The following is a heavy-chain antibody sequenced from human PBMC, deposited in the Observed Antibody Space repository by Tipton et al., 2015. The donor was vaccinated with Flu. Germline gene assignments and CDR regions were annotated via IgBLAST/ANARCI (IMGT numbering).Heavy chain of an antibody. V-gene: IGHV4-39*07. CDR2: IYYSGSS. J-gene: IGHJ4*02. Sequence: TLSLTCTVSGGSISSSSYYWGWIRQPPGKGLEWIGSIYYSGSSYYTPSLKSRVTISLDMSKDQFSLKLASVTAADTAVYYCARVWSSFVATASLDYWGRGTLVTVSS. D-gene: IGHD1-1*01. CDR3: ARVWSSFVATASLDY. CDR1: GGSISSSSYY.